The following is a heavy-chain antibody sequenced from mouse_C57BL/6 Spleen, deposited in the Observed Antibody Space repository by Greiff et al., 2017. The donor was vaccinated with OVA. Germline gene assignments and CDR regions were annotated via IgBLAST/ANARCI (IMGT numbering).Heavy chain of an antibody. D-gene: IGHD2-4*01. CDR1: GFTFSDYG. Sequence: EVQLQESGGGLVKPGGSLKLSCAASGFTFSDYGMRWVRQAPEKGLEWVAYISSGSSTIYYADTVKGRFTISRDNAKNTLFLQMTSLRSEDTAMYYCARRYDYDGRYYAMDYWGQGTSVTVSS. V-gene: IGHV5-17*01. J-gene: IGHJ4*01. CDR2: ISSGSSTI. CDR3: ARRYDYDGRYYAMDY.